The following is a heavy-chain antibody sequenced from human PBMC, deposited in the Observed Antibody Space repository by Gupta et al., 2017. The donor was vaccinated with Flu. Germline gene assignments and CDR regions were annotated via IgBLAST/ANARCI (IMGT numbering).Heavy chain of an antibody. D-gene: IGHD5-18*01. CDR1: SDYY. CDR3: ARDRSYGLNWLDP. Sequence: SDYYMSWIRQAPGKGLEWVSYISSSGSTMYYADSVKGRFTISRDNAKKSLYLQMNSLRDEDTAVYYCARDRSYGLNWLDPWGQGTLVTVSS. CDR2: ISSSGSTM. V-gene: IGHV3-11*01. J-gene: IGHJ5*02.